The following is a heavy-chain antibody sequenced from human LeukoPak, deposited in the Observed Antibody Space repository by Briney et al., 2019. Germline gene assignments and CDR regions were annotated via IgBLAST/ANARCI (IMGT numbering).Heavy chain of an antibody. J-gene: IGHJ4*02. Sequence: PGGSLRLSCVTFGFTFSNYWMNWVRQAPGKGLEWVAIIKADGSEKHYVDSVRGRFTVSRDNAKNSLYLQMSSLRAEDTAVYYCARADNGPENWGQGTLVTVSS. CDR1: GFTFSNYW. CDR3: ARADNGPEN. V-gene: IGHV3-7*01. CDR2: IKADGSEK. D-gene: IGHD1-1*01.